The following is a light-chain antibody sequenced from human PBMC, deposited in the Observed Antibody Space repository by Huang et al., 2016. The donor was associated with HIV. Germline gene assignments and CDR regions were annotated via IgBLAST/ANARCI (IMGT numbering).Light chain of an antibody. CDR2: FGS. V-gene: IGKV2-28*01. CDR1: QRLLQTNGYNY. Sequence: DIVMIQSPLSLPVSPGEPASISCTSSQRLLQTNGYNYLDWYLQKPGQSPQLLIYFGSSRASWVPDRISGGGSGTRFSLNISRVEAEDAGIYYCMEALKTPYTFGQGTKLEIK. J-gene: IGKJ2*01. CDR3: MEALKTPYT.